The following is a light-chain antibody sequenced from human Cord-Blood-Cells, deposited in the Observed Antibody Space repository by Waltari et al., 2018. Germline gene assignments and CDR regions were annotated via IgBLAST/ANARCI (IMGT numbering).Light chain of an antibody. CDR3: SSYTSSSSWV. J-gene: IGLJ3*02. CDR1: SSDVGGSNY. CDR2: DVS. V-gene: IGLV2-14*03. Sequence: QSAPTPPASVSGPPGLSITIPCTATSSDVGGSNYVSWYQHHPVKAPKRMIYDVSNRPSGVSNRFSGSKSGNTASLTISGLQAEDEADYYCSSYTSSSSWVFGGGTKLTVL.